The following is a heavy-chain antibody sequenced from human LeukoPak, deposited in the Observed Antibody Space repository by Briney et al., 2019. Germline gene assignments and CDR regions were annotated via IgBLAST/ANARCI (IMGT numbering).Heavy chain of an antibody. Sequence: PGRSLRLSCAASGFTFDDYAMHWVRQAPGKCLEWVSGISWNSGSIGYADSVKGRFTISRDNAKNSLYLQMNSLRAEDMALYYCAKGYGCSRTYYFDYWGQGTLVTVSS. CDR3: AKGYGCSRTYYFDY. D-gene: IGHD5-18*01. J-gene: IGHJ4*02. CDR2: ISWNSGSI. CDR1: GFTFDDYA. V-gene: IGHV3-9*03.